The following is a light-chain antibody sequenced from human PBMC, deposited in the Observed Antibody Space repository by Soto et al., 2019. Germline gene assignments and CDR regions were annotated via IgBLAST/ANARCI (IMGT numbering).Light chain of an antibody. CDR2: DAS. CDR1: QDISNY. J-gene: IGKJ1*01. Sequence: DIQMTQSPSSLSASVGDRFTITCQASQDISNYLNWYQQKPGKAPKLLIYDASNLETGVPSRFSGSGSGTDFTFTISSLQPEDIATYYCQQYDNLPGTFGQGTKVEIK. V-gene: IGKV1-33*01. CDR3: QQYDNLPGT.